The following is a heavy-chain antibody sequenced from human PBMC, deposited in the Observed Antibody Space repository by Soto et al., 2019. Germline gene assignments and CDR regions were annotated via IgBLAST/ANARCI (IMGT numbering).Heavy chain of an antibody. CDR1: GFSLRTSGVG. Sequence: SGPTLVNPTQTLTLTCTFSGFSLRTSGVGVGWIRQPPGKAPEWLALIYWNDDKRYSPSLKSRLTITKDTSKNQVVLTMTDMDPVATGTYYCAQRLGSRGSFDYWGQGSLVTVSS. D-gene: IGHD6-25*01. J-gene: IGHJ4*01. V-gene: IGHV2-5*01. CDR3: AQRLGSRGSFDY. CDR2: IYWNDDK.